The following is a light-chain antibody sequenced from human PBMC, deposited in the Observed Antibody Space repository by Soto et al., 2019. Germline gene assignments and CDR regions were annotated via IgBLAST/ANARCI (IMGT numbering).Light chain of an antibody. V-gene: IGLV3-21*04. CDR1: NIGSKG. J-gene: IGLJ2*01. CDR2: YNT. Sequence: SYELTQPPSVSVAPGKTARIICGGNNIGSKGVHWYQQKPGQAPVLVIYYNTDRPSGIPERFSGSNSGNTATLTISRVEAGDEADYYCQVWDSSNDHVIFGGGTKLTVL. CDR3: QVWDSSNDHVI.